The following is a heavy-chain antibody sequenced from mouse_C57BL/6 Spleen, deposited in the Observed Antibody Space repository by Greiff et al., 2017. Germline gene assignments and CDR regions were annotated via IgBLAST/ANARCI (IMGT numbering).Heavy chain of an antibody. V-gene: IGHV1-47*01. Sequence: VQLQQSGAELVKPGASVKMSCKASGYTFTTYPIEWMKQNHGKSLEWIGNFHPYNDDTKYNEKFKGKATLTVEKSSSTVYLELSRLTSDDSAVYYCHNTTVVEGYAMDYWGQGTSVTVAS. CDR1: GYTFTTYP. D-gene: IGHD1-1*01. J-gene: IGHJ4*01. CDR2: FHPYNDDT. CDR3: HNTTVVEGYAMDY.